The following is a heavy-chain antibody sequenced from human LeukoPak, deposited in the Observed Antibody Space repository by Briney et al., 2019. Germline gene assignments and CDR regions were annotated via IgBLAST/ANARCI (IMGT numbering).Heavy chain of an antibody. CDR1: GYTFTSYA. D-gene: IGHD3-3*01. V-gene: IGHV1-58*02. CDR3: AAAPVTYYDFWSGYLYGMDV. Sequence: SVKVSCKASGYTFTSYAMHWVRQAPGQRLEWIGWIVVGSGNTNYAQKFQERVTITRDMSTSTAYMELSSLRSEDTAVYYCAAAPVTYYDFWSGYLYGMDVWGQGTLVTVSS. J-gene: IGHJ6*02. CDR2: IVVGSGNT.